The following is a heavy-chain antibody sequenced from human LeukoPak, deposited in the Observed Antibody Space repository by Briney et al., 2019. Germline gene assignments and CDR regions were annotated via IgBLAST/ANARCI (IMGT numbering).Heavy chain of an antibody. CDR1: GFTFSSYA. CDR2: ISYDGSNK. J-gene: IGHJ6*02. V-gene: IGHV3-30-3*01. CDR3: AGIYYYYGMDV. Sequence: GGSLRLSCAASGFTFSSYAMHWVRQAPGKGLEWVAVISYDGSNKYYADSVEGRFTISRDNSKNTLYLQMNSLRAEDTAVYYCAGIYYYYGMDVWGQGTTVTVSS.